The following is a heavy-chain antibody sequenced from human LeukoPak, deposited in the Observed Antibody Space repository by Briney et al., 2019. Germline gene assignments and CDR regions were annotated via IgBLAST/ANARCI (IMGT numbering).Heavy chain of an antibody. CDR1: GFTFSSYE. J-gene: IGHJ4*02. V-gene: IGHV3-48*03. D-gene: IGHD6-19*01. CDR3: ARDFPLKQWLVYRPSYFDY. CDR2: ISSSGSTI. Sequence: PGGSLRLSCAASGFTFSSYEMNWVRQAPGKGLEWVSYISSSGSTIYYADSVKGRFTISRDNAKNSLYLQMNSLRAEDTAVYYCARDFPLKQWLVYRPSYFDYWGQGTLVTVSS.